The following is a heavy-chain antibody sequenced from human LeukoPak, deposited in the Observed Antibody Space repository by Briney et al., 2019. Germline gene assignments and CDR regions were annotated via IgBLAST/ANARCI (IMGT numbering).Heavy chain of an antibody. J-gene: IGHJ6*02. V-gene: IGHV1-18*01. D-gene: IGHD2-15*01. Sequence: ASVKVSCKASGYTFTSYGISWVRPAPGQGLEWMGWISAYNGNTNYAQKPQGRVTMTTDTSTSTAYMELRSLRSDDTAVYYCARGGGTHYYYYYGMDVWGQGTTVTVSS. CDR3: ARGGGTHYYYYYGMDV. CDR1: GYTFTSYG. CDR2: ISAYNGNT.